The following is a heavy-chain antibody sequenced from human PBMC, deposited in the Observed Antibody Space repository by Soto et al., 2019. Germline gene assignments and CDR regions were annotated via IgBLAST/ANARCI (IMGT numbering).Heavy chain of an antibody. J-gene: IGHJ4*02. D-gene: IGHD6-13*01. CDR3: ARSSGYSSSRFDY. V-gene: IGHV4-59*01. CDR1: GGSISGYY. Sequence: SETLSLTCTVSGGSISGYYWSWIRQPPGKGLEWIGYIYYSGSTNYNPSLKSRVTISVDTSKNQFSLKLSSVTAADTAVYYCARSSGYSSSRFDYWGQGILVTVSS. CDR2: IYYSGST.